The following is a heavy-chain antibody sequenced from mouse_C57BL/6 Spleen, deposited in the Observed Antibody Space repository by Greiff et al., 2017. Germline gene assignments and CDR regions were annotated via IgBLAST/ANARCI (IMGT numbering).Heavy chain of an antibody. J-gene: IGHJ4*01. V-gene: IGHV2-6*03. Sequence: QVQLKESGPGLVAPSQSLSITCTVSGFSLTSYGVHWVRQPPGKGLEWLVVIWSDGSTTYNSALKSRLSISKDNSKSQVFLKMNSLQTDDTAMYYCARSGVYGSSPYYYAMDYWGQGTSVTVSS. D-gene: IGHD1-1*01. CDR3: ARSGVYGSSPYYYAMDY. CDR2: IWSDGST. CDR1: GFSLTSYG.